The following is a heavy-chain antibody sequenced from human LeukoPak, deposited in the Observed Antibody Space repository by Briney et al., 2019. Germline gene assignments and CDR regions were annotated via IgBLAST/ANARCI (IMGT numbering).Heavy chain of an antibody. V-gene: IGHV3-23*01. CDR2: ISGSGGST. CDR1: GFTFSSYA. Sequence: QAGGSLRLSCAASGFTFSSYAMSWVRQAPGKGLEWVSAISGSGGSTYYADSVKARFTISRDNSKNTLYLQMNSLRAEDTAVYYCAKDSGSYPNGAFDIWGQGTMVTVSS. J-gene: IGHJ3*02. CDR3: AKDSGSYPNGAFDI. D-gene: IGHD1-26*01.